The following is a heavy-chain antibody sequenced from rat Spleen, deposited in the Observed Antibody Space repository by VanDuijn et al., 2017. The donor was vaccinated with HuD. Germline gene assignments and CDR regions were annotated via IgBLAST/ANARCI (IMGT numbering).Heavy chain of an antibody. Sequence: EVQLVESDGGLVQPGRSLKLSCAASGFTFSNSGMAWVRQAPTKGLEWVASISTDGGNTYYRDSVKGRFTISRDNAKNTLYLQMDSLRSEDTATYYCARRFDFDYWGQGVMVTVSS. D-gene: IGHD4-1*01. V-gene: IGHV5S13*01. J-gene: IGHJ2*01. CDR3: ARRFDFDY. CDR1: GFTFSNSG. CDR2: ISTDGGNT.